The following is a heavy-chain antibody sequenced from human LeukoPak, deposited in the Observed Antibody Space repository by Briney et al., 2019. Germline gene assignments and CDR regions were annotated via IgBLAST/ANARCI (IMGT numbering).Heavy chain of an antibody. CDR1: EYSFATYW. Sequence: GESLKISCQGSEYSFATYWIAWLRQMPGKGLEWMGIIYPSDSDTRYSLSFQRQVTISTDKSIKTAYLQWSSLKASDAAMYYCARPLQGIVGATGFDYWGQGTLVTVSS. D-gene: IGHD1-26*01. CDR3: ARPLQGIVGATGFDY. CDR2: IYPSDSDT. V-gene: IGHV5-51*01. J-gene: IGHJ4*02.